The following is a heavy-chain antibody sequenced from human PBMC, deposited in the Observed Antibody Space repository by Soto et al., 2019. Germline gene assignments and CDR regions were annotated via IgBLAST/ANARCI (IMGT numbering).Heavy chain of an antibody. V-gene: IGHV3-30-3*01. CDR1: GFTFSSYA. CDR3: ARDLGSYREYDY. CDR2: ISYDGSNK. D-gene: IGHD3-16*02. Sequence: QVQLVESGGGVVQPGRSLRLSCAASGFTFSSYAVHWVRQAPGKGLEWVAVISYDGSNKYYADSVKGRFTISRDNSKNTLYLQMNSLRAEDTAVYYCARDLGSYREYDYWGQGTLVTVSS. J-gene: IGHJ4*02.